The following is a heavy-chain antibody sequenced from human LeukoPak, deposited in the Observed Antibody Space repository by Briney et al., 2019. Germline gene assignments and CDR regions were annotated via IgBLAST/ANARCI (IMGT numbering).Heavy chain of an antibody. J-gene: IGHJ4*02. CDR2: TYYSGST. V-gene: IGHV4-39*01. Sequence: SETLSLTCTVSGGSISSSSYYWGWIRQPPGQGLEWIGTTYYSGSTYYNPSLKSRVTISVDTSKNQFSLKLSSVTAADTAVYYCARYVLSVAGTSLWGQGTLVTVSS. D-gene: IGHD6-19*01. CDR3: ARYVLSVAGTSL. CDR1: GGSISSSSYY.